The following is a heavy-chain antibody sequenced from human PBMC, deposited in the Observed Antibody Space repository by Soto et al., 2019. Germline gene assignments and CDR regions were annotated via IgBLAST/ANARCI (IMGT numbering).Heavy chain of an antibody. V-gene: IGHV5-51*01. CDR1: GDSFTRYW. D-gene: IGHD2-15*01. Sequence: PWESLTISFTSSGDSFTRYWIGWVRQMPGKGLEWMGIIYPGDSDTRYSPSFQGQVTISADRSISTAYLQWSSLKASDTAMYYCARPLRYCSGGSCYYYYYGMDFLGQGTPVTVSS. CDR3: ARPLRYCSGGSCYYYYYGMDF. J-gene: IGHJ6*02. CDR2: IYPGDSDT.